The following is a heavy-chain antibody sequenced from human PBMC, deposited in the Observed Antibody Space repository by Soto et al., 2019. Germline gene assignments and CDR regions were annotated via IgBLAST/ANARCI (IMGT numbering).Heavy chain of an antibody. CDR2: ISGSGGST. Sequence: PGGSLRLSCAASGFTFSSYAMSWVRQAPGKGLEWVSAISGSGGSTYYADSVKGRFTISRDNSKNTLYLQMNSLRAEDTAVYYCAILEIYGPEGDFAYWGQGTLVTVSS. J-gene: IGHJ4*02. V-gene: IGHV3-23*01. CDR1: GFTFSSYA. D-gene: IGHD3-10*01. CDR3: AILEIYGPEGDFAY.